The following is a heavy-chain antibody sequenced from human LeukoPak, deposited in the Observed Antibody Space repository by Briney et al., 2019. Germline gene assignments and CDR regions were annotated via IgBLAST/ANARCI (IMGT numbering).Heavy chain of an antibody. V-gene: IGHV3-21*01. CDR1: GFTFSAYD. Sequence: GGSLRLSCAASGFTFSAYDMNWVRQAPGKGLEWVSYISRDSAFVYYADSVKGRLTISRDNAKNSLYLQMESLRGGDTAVYYCARDDASTARASGMDVWGIGTTVTVSS. D-gene: IGHD6-6*01. CDR2: ISRDSAFV. J-gene: IGHJ6*04. CDR3: ARDDASTARASGMDV.